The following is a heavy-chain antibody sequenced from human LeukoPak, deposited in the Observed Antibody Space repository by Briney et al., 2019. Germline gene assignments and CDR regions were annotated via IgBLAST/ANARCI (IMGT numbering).Heavy chain of an antibody. D-gene: IGHD1-20*01. CDR2: IYPGDSDI. V-gene: IGHV5-51*01. CDR3: ARQLGERTFNWNDFDY. CDR1: GYSFTTYW. Sequence: GESLKISCKGFGYSFTTYWIGWVRQMPGKGPEWMGIIYPGDSDIRSSPSFQGQVTISADKSISTAYLQWSSLKASDTATYFCARQLGERTFNWNDFDYWGQGTLVSVSS. J-gene: IGHJ4*02.